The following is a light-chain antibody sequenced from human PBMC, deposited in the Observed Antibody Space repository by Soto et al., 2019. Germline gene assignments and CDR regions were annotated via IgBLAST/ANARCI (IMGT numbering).Light chain of an antibody. Sequence: DIVMTQSPLSLPVTPVEPASISCRSSQSLLHSNGYNYLDWYLQKPGQSPQLLIYLGSNRASGVPGRFSGSGSGTDFTLKISRVEAEDVGVYYCMQALQTPVFTFGPGTKVDIK. CDR2: LGS. V-gene: IGKV2-28*01. CDR1: QSLLHSNGYNY. CDR3: MQALQTPVFT. J-gene: IGKJ3*01.